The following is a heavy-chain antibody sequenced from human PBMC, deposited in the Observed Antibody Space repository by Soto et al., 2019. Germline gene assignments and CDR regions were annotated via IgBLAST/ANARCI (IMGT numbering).Heavy chain of an antibody. Sequence: QVQLVQSGAEEKKPGASVKVSCKASGYTFTSYAMNWVRQAPGQGLEWMGWINACNGNTKYAQKFQGRVTITRDTSASTASMEPTRLRSEDTAVYQCAGGIALHSPLDYCGQGPLCSVAS. J-gene: IGHJ4*02. CDR2: INACNGNT. D-gene: IGHD6-13*01. CDR1: GYTFTSYA. CDR3: AGGIALHSPLDY. V-gene: IGHV1-3*05.